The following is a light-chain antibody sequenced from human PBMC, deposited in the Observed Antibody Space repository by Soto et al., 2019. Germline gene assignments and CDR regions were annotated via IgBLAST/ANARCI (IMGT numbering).Light chain of an antibody. CDR3: QKYYSLWT. V-gene: IGKV4-1*01. J-gene: IGKJ1*01. CDR2: WAS. CDR1: HSVLYRSNNQNY. Sequence: IGVTQSPDSLAVSLGERATINCKTSHSVLYRSNNQNYLAWFQHKEGQPPKLLIYWASIRESGVPDRFSGSGYGTDFTLTINGLQAEDVAVYYCQKYYSLWTLAQGTNVDIK.